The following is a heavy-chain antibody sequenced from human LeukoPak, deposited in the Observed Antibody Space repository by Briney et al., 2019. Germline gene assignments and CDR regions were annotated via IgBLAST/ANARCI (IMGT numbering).Heavy chain of an antibody. Sequence: PGGSLRLSCAASGFTFSSYTMNWVRQAPGKGLEWVSSISSSSSYIYYVDSVKGRFTISRDNAKKSLYLQMNSLRAEDTALYYCARADYGSTYYFDYWGQGTLVTVSS. J-gene: IGHJ4*02. V-gene: IGHV3-21*01. CDR3: ARADYGSTYYFDY. CDR1: GFTFSSYT. CDR2: ISSSSSYI. D-gene: IGHD3-10*01.